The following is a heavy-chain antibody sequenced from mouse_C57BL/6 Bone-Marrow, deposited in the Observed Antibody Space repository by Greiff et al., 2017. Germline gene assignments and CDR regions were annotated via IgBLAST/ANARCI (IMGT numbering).Heavy chain of an antibody. CDR3: TTWALLWYFDV. Sequence: EVQLQQSGAELVRPGASVKLSCTASGFNIKDDYMHWVQQRPEQGLEWIGWIDPENGDTEYASKFQGKATITADTSSNTAYLQLSSLTSEDTAVYYCTTWALLWYFDVWGTGTTVTVSS. V-gene: IGHV14-4*01. CDR2: IDPENGDT. CDR1: GFNIKDDY. J-gene: IGHJ1*03. D-gene: IGHD3-1*01.